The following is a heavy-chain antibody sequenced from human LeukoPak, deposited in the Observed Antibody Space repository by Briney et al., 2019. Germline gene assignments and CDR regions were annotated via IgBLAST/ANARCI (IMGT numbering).Heavy chain of an antibody. CDR3: ARGGSIVGATPHDTFDI. CDR2: MYYSGST. J-gene: IGHJ3*02. CDR1: GGAISFYY. D-gene: IGHD1-26*01. V-gene: IGHV4-59*01. Sequence: SETLSLTCTVSGGAISFYYWSWIRQPPGKGLDWIAYMYYSGSTNYNPSLKSRVSISVDTSKNQFSLKLTSVTAADTAVYYCARGGSIVGATPHDTFDIRGQGTMVTVSS.